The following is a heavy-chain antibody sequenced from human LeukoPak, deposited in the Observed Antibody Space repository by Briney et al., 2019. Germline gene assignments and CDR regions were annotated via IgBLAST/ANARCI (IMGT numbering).Heavy chain of an antibody. CDR2: IYSGGST. D-gene: IGHD6-19*01. Sequence: GESLRLSCAASGFTVSSNYMSWVRQAPGKGLEWVSVIYSGGSTYYADSVKGRFTISRDNSKNTLYLQMNSLRAEDTAVYYCARDSTAIAVAGFSDYWGQGTLVTVSS. V-gene: IGHV3-53*05. CDR3: ARDSTAIAVAGFSDY. CDR1: GFTVSSNY. J-gene: IGHJ4*02.